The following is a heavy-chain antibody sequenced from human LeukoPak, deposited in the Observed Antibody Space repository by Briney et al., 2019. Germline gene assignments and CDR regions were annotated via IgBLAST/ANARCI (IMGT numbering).Heavy chain of an antibody. CDR2: INSDGSRT. Sequence: PGGSLRLSCAASGFTFSTYWMHWVRQAPGKGLVWVSRINSDGSRTNYADSVKGRFTTSRDNAKNTLYLQMNSLRAEDTAVYYCARDVDGIGSGYCGGWGQGTLVTVSS. D-gene: IGHD3-22*01. CDR3: ARDVDGIGSGYCGG. V-gene: IGHV3-74*01. J-gene: IGHJ4*02. CDR1: GFTFSTYW.